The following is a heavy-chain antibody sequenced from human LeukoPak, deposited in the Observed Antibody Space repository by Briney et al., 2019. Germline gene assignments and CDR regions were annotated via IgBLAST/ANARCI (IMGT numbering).Heavy chain of an antibody. CDR1: GFTFSSYA. V-gene: IGHV3-23*01. D-gene: IGHD3-3*01. J-gene: IGHJ4*02. CDR2: ISGSGGST. Sequence: GGSLRLSCAASGFTFSSYAMSWVRQAPGKGLEWVSAISGSGGSTYYADSVKGRFTISRDNSKNTLYLQMNSLRAEDTAVYYCARDRGHDFWSGYSSFDYWGQGTLVTVSS. CDR3: ARDRGHDFWSGYSSFDY.